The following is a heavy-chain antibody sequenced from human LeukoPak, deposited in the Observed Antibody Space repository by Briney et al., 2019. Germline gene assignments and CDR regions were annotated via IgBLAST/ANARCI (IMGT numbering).Heavy chain of an antibody. J-gene: IGHJ3*02. CDR3: ARDYYDSSGYYLWGAFDI. CDR1: GFTVSSNY. D-gene: IGHD3-22*01. CDR2: IYSGGST. Sequence: GGPLRLSCAASGFTVSSNYMSWVRQAPGKGLEWVSVIYSGGSTYYADSVRGRFTISRDNSKNTLYLQMNSLRAEDTAVYYCARDYYDSSGYYLWGAFDIWGQGTMVTVSS. V-gene: IGHV3-66*01.